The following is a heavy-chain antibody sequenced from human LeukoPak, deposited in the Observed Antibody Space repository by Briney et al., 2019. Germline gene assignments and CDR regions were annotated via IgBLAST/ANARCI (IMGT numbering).Heavy chain of an antibody. D-gene: IGHD3-10*01. CDR3: AREETMVRGISWFAP. CDR2: ISYSGST. Sequence: SSQTLSLTCNVSGGSISSYYWSWIRQPPGKGLEWIGYISYSGSTYYNPSLKSRVTISVDTSKNHFSLRLSSVTAADTAVYCCAREETMVRGISWFAPWGQGTLVTVSS. V-gene: IGHV4-59*12. CDR1: GGSISSYY. J-gene: IGHJ5*02.